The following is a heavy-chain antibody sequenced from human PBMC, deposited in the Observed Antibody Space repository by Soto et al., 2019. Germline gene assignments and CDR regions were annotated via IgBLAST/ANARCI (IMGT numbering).Heavy chain of an antibody. Sequence: ALRLSCAASXFTFSSYAMSWVRQAPGKGLEWVSAISGSGGSTYYADSVKGRFTISRDNSKNTLYLQMNSLRAEDTAVYYCAKGASSSSFFDYWGQGTLVTVSS. V-gene: IGHV3-23*01. D-gene: IGHD6-6*01. CDR3: AKGASSSSFFDY. CDR1: XFTFSSYA. CDR2: ISGSGGST. J-gene: IGHJ4*02.